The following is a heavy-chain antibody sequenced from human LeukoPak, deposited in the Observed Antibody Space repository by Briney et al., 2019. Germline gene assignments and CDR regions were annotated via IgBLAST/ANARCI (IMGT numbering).Heavy chain of an antibody. CDR2: IIPIFGTA. J-gene: IGHJ6*02. CDR1: GGTFSSYA. Sequence: SVKVSCKASGGTFSSYAISWVRQAPGQGLEWMGGIIPIFGTANYAQKFQGRVTITADESTSTAYMELSSLRSEDTAVYYCARDWKPLRIAAAGTVNYYYYGMDVWGQGTTVTVSS. CDR3: ARDWKPLRIAAAGTVNYYYYGMDV. D-gene: IGHD6-13*01. V-gene: IGHV1-69*13.